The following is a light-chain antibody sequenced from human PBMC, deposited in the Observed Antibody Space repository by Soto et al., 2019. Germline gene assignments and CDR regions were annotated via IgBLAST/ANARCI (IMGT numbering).Light chain of an antibody. CDR1: SSEVGGYSY. Sequence: QSALTQPASVSGSARQSITISCTGTSSEVGGYSYVSWYQQHPGKAPKLMIYDLSNRPSGVSNRFSGSKSGNTASLTISGLQAEDEADYYCSSYTSSSSLWVFGTGTKVTVL. CDR3: SSYTSSSSLWV. CDR2: DLS. V-gene: IGLV2-14*01. J-gene: IGLJ1*01.